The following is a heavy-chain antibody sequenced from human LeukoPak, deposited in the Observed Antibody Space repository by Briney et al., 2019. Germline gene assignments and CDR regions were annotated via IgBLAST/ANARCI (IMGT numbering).Heavy chain of an antibody. CDR2: IKSDGSST. CDR3: ARDPAIVGATKDAFDI. Sequence: GGSLRLSCAASGFTFSDYYMSWIRQAPGKGLVWVSRIKSDGSSTSYADSVKGRFTISRDNAKNTLYLQMNSLRAEDTAVYYCARDPAIVGATKDAFDIWGQGTMVTVSS. CDR1: GFTFSDYY. V-gene: IGHV3-74*01. J-gene: IGHJ3*02. D-gene: IGHD1-26*01.